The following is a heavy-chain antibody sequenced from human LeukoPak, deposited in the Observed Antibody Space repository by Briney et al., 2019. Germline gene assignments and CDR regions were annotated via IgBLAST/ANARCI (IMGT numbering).Heavy chain of an antibody. V-gene: IGHV4-34*01. Sequence: SETLSLTCAVYGGSFSGYYWSWIRQPPGKGLEWIGEIYHSGSTKYNPSLKSRVTMSVDTPKNQFSLKLSSVTAADTAVYYCARQGNTTSLFDYWGQGNLVTVSS. J-gene: IGHJ4*02. CDR1: GGSFSGYY. CDR3: ARQGNTTSLFDY. D-gene: IGHD1-14*01. CDR2: IYHSGST.